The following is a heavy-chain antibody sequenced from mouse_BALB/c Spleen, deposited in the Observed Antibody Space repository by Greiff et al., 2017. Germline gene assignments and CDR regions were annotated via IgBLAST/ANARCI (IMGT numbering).Heavy chain of an antibody. CDR1: GFTFTDYY. J-gene: IGHJ2*01. CDR2: IRNKANGYTT. V-gene: IGHV7-3*02. D-gene: IGHD2-1*01. CDR3: ARDSNDLDY. Sequence: EVKLVESGGGLVQPGGSLRLSCATSGFTFTDYYMSWVRQPPGKALEWLGFIRNKANGYTTEYSASVKGRFTISRDNSQSILYLQMNTLRAEDSATYYCARDSNDLDYWGQGTTLTVSS.